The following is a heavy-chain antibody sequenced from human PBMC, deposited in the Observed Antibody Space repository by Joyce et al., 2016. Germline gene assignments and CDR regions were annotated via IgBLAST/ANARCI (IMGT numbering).Heavy chain of an antibody. V-gene: IGHV5-51*01. J-gene: IGHJ3*01. CDR1: GYSFRNSW. D-gene: IGHD4-23*01. CDR2: IDLGDSDT. Sequence: EVQLVQSGAEVKKPGESLKISCKGSGYSFRNSWIGWVRQMPGKGLEWMGIIDLGDSDTRYRPSFQGQVTISADKSINTAYLQWSSLKASDTAMYYCASRVTSNAFDLWGQGTMVTVSS. CDR3: ASRVTSNAFDL.